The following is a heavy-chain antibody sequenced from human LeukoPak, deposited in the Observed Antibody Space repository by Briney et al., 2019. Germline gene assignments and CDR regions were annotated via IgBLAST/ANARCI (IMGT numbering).Heavy chain of an antibody. Sequence: SVKVSCKASGGTFSSYAISWVRQAPGQGLEWMGGTIPIFGTANYAQKFQGRVTITADESTSTDYMEPSSLRSEDTAVYYCARSVQLWWGFDYWGQGTLVTVSS. J-gene: IGHJ4*02. V-gene: IGHV1-69*13. CDR3: ARSVQLWWGFDY. D-gene: IGHD5-18*01. CDR1: GGTFSSYA. CDR2: TIPIFGTA.